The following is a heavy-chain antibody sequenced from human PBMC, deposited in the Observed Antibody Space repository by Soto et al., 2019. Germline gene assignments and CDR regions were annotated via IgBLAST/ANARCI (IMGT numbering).Heavy chain of an antibody. J-gene: IGHJ4*02. V-gene: IGHV1-69*08. CDR3: ARDDYYGSGSSWG. CDR1: GGTFSSYT. D-gene: IGHD3-10*01. CDR2: IIPILGIA. Sequence: QVQLVQSGAEVKKPGSSVKVSCKASGGTFSSYTISWVRQAPGQGLEWMGRIIPILGIANYAQKFQGRVTITADKSPSTAYMGLSSLRSEDTAVYYCARDDYYGSGSSWGWGQGTLVTVSS.